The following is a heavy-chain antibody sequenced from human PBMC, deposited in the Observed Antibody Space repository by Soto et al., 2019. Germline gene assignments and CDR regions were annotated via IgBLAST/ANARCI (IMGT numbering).Heavy chain of an antibody. V-gene: IGHV3-30*18. D-gene: IGHD2-2*01. CDR3: AKGGAAPVGY. Sequence: QVQLVESGGGVVQPGRSLRLSCAASGFTFSSYGMHWVRQAPGKGLEWVAVISYDGSNKYYADSVKGRLTISRDNSKNTLYLQMNSLRAEDTAVYYCAKGGAAPVGYWGQGTLVTVSS. CDR2: ISYDGSNK. CDR1: GFTFSSYG. J-gene: IGHJ4*02.